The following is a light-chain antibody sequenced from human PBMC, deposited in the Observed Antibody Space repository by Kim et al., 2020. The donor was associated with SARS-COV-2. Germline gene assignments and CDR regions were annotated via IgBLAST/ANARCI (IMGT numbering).Light chain of an antibody. Sequence: VSPGESATLSCRASQSVRSSLAWYQQKSGQVPRLLIYGASTRAAGIPARFSGSGSGTEFTLTISSLQSEDFAVYYCQQYTNWPRTFGQGTKVDIK. J-gene: IGKJ1*01. CDR1: QSVRSS. CDR2: GAS. V-gene: IGKV3-15*01. CDR3: QQYTNWPRT.